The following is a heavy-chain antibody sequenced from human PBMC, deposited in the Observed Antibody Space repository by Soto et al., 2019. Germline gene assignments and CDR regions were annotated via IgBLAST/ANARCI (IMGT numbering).Heavy chain of an antibody. V-gene: IGHV4-30-4*01. Sequence: SETLSLPCTVSAGSISSGDYYRSWIRQPPGKGLEWIGYIYYSGSTYYTPSLKSRVTISVDTSKNQFSLKLSSVTAADTAVYYCATSGYWGQGTLVTVSS. CDR2: IYYSGST. CDR3: ATSGY. CDR1: AGSISSGDYY. J-gene: IGHJ4*02.